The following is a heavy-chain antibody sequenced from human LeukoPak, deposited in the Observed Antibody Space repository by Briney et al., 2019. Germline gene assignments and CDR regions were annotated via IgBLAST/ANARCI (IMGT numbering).Heavy chain of an antibody. J-gene: IGHJ4*02. V-gene: IGHV4-59*08. D-gene: IGHD4-23*01. Sequence: SSETLSLTCIVSGSISSYYWTWIRQPPGKGLEWIGHSYFTGNPNYNPSLKSRVTISVDPPKNQFSLELTSVTAADTAVYYCAGLRSTVAWASFDYWGQGILVTVSS. CDR2: SYFTGNP. CDR3: AGLRSTVAWASFDY. CDR1: GSISSYY.